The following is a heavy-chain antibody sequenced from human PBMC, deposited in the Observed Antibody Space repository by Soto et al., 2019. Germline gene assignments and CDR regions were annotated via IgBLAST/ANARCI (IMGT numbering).Heavy chain of an antibody. D-gene: IGHD5-12*01. CDR2: INPSGGST. V-gene: IGHV1-46*03. J-gene: IGHJ4*02. CDR3: ARGPETPDIVATISIDY. Sequence: ASVKVSCKASGYTFTSYYMHWVRQAPGQGLEWMGIINPSGGSTSYAQKFQGRVTMTRDTSTSTVYMELSSLRSEDTAVYYCARGPETPDIVATISIDYWGQGTLVTVSS. CDR1: GYTFTSYY.